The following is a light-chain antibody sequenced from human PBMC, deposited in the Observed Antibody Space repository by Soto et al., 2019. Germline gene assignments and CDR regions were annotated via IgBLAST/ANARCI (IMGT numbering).Light chain of an antibody. V-gene: IGLV2-11*01. Sequence: QSALTQPRSVSGSPGQSVTISCTGTSSDVGGYNYVSWYQQHPGKAPKVMIYDVSKRPSGVPDRVSGSKSGNTASLTISGLQAEDEADYYCCSYAGRYTYVFGSGTKVTVL. CDR2: DVS. J-gene: IGLJ1*01. CDR1: SSDVGGYNY. CDR3: CSYAGRYTYV.